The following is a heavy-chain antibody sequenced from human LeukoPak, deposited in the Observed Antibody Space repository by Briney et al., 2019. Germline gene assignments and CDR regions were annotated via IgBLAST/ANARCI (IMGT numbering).Heavy chain of an antibody. J-gene: IGHJ4*02. CDR3: ARVGGYGGNSEESY. D-gene: IGHD4-23*01. V-gene: IGHV4-34*01. Sequence: SETLSLTCAVYGGSFSGYYWSWIRQPPGKGLEWIGEINHSGSTNYNPSLKSRVTISVDTSKNQFSLKLSSVTAADTAVYYCARVGGYGGNSEESYWGQGTLVTVSS. CDR1: GGSFSGYY. CDR2: INHSGST.